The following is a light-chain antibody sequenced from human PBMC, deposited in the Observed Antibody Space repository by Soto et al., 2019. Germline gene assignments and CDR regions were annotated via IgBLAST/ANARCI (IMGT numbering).Light chain of an antibody. Sequence: EVVLTQSPGTLSLSPGERATLSCRASQSVSGSSIAWYHQKPGQAPSLLIYGASTRATGIPDRFSGGGSGADFTLTISRLEPEDFAVYFCQYSGSTALIFGGGTKVEIK. J-gene: IGKJ4*01. V-gene: IGKV3-20*01. CDR1: QSVSGSS. CDR3: QYSGSTALI. CDR2: GAS.